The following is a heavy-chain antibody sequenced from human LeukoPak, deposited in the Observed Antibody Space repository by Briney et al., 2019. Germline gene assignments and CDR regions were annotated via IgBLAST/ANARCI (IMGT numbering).Heavy chain of an antibody. J-gene: IGHJ6*03. CDR1: GGSFSYNY. Sequence: PSETLSLTCAVYGGSFSYNYWSWIRQPPGKGLEWIGEIIHSGKTNYNPSLKSRVSISVDTSKNQFSLNLSSVTAADTAVYYCARNKLLLSFYPNYYCYYMDVWGKGTTVTVSS. CDR3: ARNKLLLSFYPNYYCYYMDV. V-gene: IGHV4-34*12. CDR2: IIHSGKT. D-gene: IGHD2/OR15-2a*01.